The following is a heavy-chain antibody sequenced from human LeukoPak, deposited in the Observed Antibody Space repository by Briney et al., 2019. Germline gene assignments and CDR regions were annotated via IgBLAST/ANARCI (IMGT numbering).Heavy chain of an antibody. Sequence: GGSLRLSCAASGFTFSSYAMHWVRQAPGKGLEWVAVISYDGSNKYYADSVKGRFTISRDNSKNTLYLQMNSLRAEDTAVYYCAGETYSSGWTRWYFDLWGRGTLVTVSS. CDR1: GFTFSSYA. CDR3: AGETYSSGWTRWYFDL. J-gene: IGHJ2*01. CDR2: ISYDGSNK. V-gene: IGHV3-30-3*01. D-gene: IGHD6-19*01.